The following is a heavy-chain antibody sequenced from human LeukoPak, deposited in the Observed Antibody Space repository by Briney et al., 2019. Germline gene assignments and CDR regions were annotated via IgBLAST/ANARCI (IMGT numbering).Heavy chain of an antibody. J-gene: IGHJ5*01. CDR1: GFTFSSYS. CDR2: ISSTSII. Sequence: GGSLRLSCAASGFTFSSYSINWVRQAPGKGLEWVSYISSTSIIYYAGSVKGRFTISRDNAKKSLYLQMSSLRAEDTALYYCATIGTGDYRDDSWGQGTLVTVSS. CDR3: ATIGTGDYRDDS. V-gene: IGHV3-48*01. D-gene: IGHD3/OR15-3a*01.